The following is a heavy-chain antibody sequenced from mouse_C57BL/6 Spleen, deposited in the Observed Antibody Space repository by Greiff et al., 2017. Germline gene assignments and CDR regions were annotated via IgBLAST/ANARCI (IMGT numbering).Heavy chain of an antibody. V-gene: IGHV2-2*01. CDR1: GFSLTSYG. CDR3: AREINYYGSSFYARDY. D-gene: IGHD1-1*01. CDR2: IWSGGST. J-gene: IGHJ4*01. Sequence: QVQLQQSGPGLVQPSQSLSITCTVSGFSLTSYGVHWVRQSPGKGLEWLGVIWSGGSTDYNAAFISRLSISKDNSKSQVFFKMNSLQADDTAIYYCAREINYYGSSFYARDYWGQGTSVTVSS.